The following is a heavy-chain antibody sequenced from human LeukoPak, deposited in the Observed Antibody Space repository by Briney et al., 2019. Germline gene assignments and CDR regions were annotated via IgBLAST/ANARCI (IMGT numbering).Heavy chain of an antibody. V-gene: IGHV3-23*01. CDR2: ISGSGGST. D-gene: IGHD6-13*01. J-gene: IGHJ4*02. CDR1: GFTFSSYA. Sequence: GGSLRLSCAASGFTFSSYAMSWVRQAPGKGLEWVSAISGSGGSTYYADSVRGRFTISRDNSKNTLYLQMNSLRAEDTAVYYCAKSPQRAAAVSWSDYWGQGTLVTASS. CDR3: AKSPQRAAAVSWSDY.